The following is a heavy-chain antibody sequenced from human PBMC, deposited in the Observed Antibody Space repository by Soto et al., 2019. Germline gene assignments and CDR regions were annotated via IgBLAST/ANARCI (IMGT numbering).Heavy chain of an antibody. V-gene: IGHV3-49*03. J-gene: IGHJ6*02. CDR1: GFTFGDYA. Sequence: GGSLRFSCTASGFTFGDYAMSWFRQAPGKGLEWVGFIRSKAYSGTTEYAASVKGRFTISRDDSKSIAYLQMNSLKTEDTAVYYCTRGHYDFSDYYYGMDVWGQGTTVTVSS. CDR3: TRGHYDFSDYYYGMDV. D-gene: IGHD3-3*01. CDR2: IRSKAYSGTT.